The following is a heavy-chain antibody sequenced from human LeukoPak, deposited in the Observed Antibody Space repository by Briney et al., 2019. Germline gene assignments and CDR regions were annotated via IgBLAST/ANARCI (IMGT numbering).Heavy chain of an antibody. Sequence: GGYLRLSCAASGFSFSSYEMNWVRQAPGKGLEWVSYIGSSGSTVYYADSVKGRFTISRDNAKNSLYLQMNSLRDEDTAVYYCARDALVYADSPDAFDIWGQGTMVTVSS. D-gene: IGHD4-17*01. V-gene: IGHV3-48*03. J-gene: IGHJ3*02. CDR1: GFSFSSYE. CDR2: IGSSGSTV. CDR3: ARDALVYADSPDAFDI.